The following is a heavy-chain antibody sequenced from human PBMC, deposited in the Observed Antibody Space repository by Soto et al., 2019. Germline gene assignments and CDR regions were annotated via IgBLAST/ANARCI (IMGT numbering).Heavy chain of an antibody. J-gene: IGHJ6*02. V-gene: IGHV5-51*01. CDR3: ARHADYYGSGSYLDYYFAMDV. CDR2: IYVGDSKT. CDR1: GYNFSNYW. D-gene: IGHD3-10*01. Sequence: PGESLKISCKGSGYNFSNYWIGWVRQMPGKGLEWMGIIYVGDSKTRYSPSFQGQVAISADKSISTAYLQWSSLKASDTAIYYCARHADYYGSGSYLDYYFAMDVWGQGTTVTVSS.